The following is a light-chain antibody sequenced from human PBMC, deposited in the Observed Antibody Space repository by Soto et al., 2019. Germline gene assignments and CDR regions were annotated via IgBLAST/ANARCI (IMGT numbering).Light chain of an antibody. Sequence: QSVLTQPPSVSGAPGQTVTISCAGSSSNIGPGFDVHWYQQVSGAAPKLLIYGNSNRPSGVPDRFSGSRSGTSASLAITGLQPEDEADYYCQSYDRSLRGSVFGPGTKVTAL. CDR2: GNS. J-gene: IGLJ1*01. CDR3: QSYDRSLRGSV. CDR1: SSNIGPGFD. V-gene: IGLV1-40*01.